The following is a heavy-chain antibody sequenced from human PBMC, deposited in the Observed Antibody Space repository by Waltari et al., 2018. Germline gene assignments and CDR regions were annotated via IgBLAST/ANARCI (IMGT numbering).Heavy chain of an antibody. Sequence: QVQLQQWGAGLLKPSETLSLTCAVYGGSFSGYFWSWILQPPGKRLEWIGEINHSGSTNYNPSLKSRVTISVDTSKNQFSLKLSSVTAADTAVYYCARGTSDSSGYLGSPRGRNYFDYWGQGTLVTVSS. J-gene: IGHJ4*02. CDR3: ARGTSDSSGYLGSPRGRNYFDY. V-gene: IGHV4-34*01. CDR2: INHSGST. CDR1: GGSFSGYF. D-gene: IGHD3-22*01.